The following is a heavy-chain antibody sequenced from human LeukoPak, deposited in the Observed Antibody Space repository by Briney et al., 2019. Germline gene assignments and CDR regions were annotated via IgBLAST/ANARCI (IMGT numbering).Heavy chain of an antibody. CDR3: ARQKGSGYDRYFDY. Sequence: SETLSHTCTVSGGSISSYYWSWIRQPAGKGLEWIGRIYTSGSTNYNPSLKSRVTMSVDTSKNQFSLKLSSVTAADTAVYYCARQKGSGYDRYFDYWGQGTLVTVSS. CDR1: GGSISSYY. V-gene: IGHV4-4*07. J-gene: IGHJ4*02. D-gene: IGHD5-12*01. CDR2: IYTSGST.